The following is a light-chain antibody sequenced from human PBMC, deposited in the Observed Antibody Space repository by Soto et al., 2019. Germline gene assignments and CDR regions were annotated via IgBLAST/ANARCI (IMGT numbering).Light chain of an antibody. CDR3: QQYNTWLWT. CDR1: QSVNAN. CDR2: GAS. Sequence: EVVMTQSPATLSVSPGERATLSCRASQSVNANLAWYQQKPGQAPRLLIHGASNRATGIPARYSGSGFGTESIXXIXSLXSEDFAVYYCQQYNTWLWTFGQATKVEI. J-gene: IGKJ1*01. V-gene: IGKV3-15*01.